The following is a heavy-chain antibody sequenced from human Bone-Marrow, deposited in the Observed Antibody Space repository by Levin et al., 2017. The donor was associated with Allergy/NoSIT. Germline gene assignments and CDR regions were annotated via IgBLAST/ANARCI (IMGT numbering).Heavy chain of an antibody. CDR1: GFTFGDYA. V-gene: IGHV3-49*03. CDR3: TRDSYLTYDSSGYYYGFDY. D-gene: IGHD3-22*01. CDR2: IRSKAYGGTT. J-gene: IGHJ4*02. Sequence: GGSLRLSCTASGFTFGDYAMSWFRQAPGKGLEWVGFIRSKAYGGTTEYAASVKGRFTISRDDSKSIAYLQMNSLKTEDTAVYYCTRDSYLTYDSSGYYYGFDYWGQGTLVTVSS.